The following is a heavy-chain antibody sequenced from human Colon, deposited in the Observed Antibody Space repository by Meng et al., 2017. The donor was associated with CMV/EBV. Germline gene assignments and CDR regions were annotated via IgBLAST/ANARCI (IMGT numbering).Heavy chain of an antibody. CDR3: ARGWSHTGGWFDP. J-gene: IGHJ5*02. V-gene: IGHV3-13*01. CDR2: IGTTDDT. CDR1: GFTFSNYD. D-gene: IGHD1-26*01. Sequence: GGSLRLSCAASGFTFSNYDMHWVRQPAGKGLEWVSSIGTTDDTYYLGSVKSRFTISRENANNSLYLQMNSLRAGDTAMYYCARGWSHTGGWFDPWGQGTLVTVSS.